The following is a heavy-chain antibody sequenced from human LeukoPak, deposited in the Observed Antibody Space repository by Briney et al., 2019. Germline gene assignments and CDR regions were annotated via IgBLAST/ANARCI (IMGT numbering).Heavy chain of an antibody. Sequence: PSETLSLSCAVSGGSISSGGYSWSWSRQPPGKGLEWIGYIYHSGSTYYNPSLKSRVTISVDRSKNQFTLNLSSVTAADTAGYYWARYYFGSDVDYWGQGTLVTVSS. J-gene: IGHJ4*02. CDR2: IYHSGST. CDR1: GGSISSGGYS. CDR3: ARYYFGSDVDY. V-gene: IGHV4-30-2*01. D-gene: IGHD3-10*01.